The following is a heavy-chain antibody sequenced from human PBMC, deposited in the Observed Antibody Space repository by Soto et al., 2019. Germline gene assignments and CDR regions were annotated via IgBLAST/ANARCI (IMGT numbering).Heavy chain of an antibody. CDR2: IVPIFGTA. D-gene: IGHD3-22*01. V-gene: IGHV1-69*13. J-gene: IGHJ4*02. Sequence: SVKVSCKASGGTFSSYAISWVRQAPGQGLEWMGGIVPIFGTANNAKTYQGRVTITADESTSTAYMELSTLRSDDTAVYYCAMSSGGLYDSSVYYRYYYFDYWGQGTMVTVSS. CDR1: GGTFSSYA. CDR3: AMSSGGLYDSSVYYRYYYFDY.